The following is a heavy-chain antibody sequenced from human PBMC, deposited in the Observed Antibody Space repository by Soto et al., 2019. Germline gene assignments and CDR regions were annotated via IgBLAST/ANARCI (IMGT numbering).Heavy chain of an antibody. J-gene: IGHJ6*01. D-gene: IGHD1-26*01. CDR1: GFKFSTYG. CDR2: ISYDGNNK. CDR3: AKGLVGYVFGVQDYYFGMDV. Sequence: QVQLVESGGGVVQPGRSLRLSCGASGFKFSTYGMHWVRQAPGKGLEWVAVISYDGNNKDYADSVKGRFTISRGTSKNTFYLQMNSLRAEATAVYYCAKGLVGYVFGVQDYYFGMDVWCQETRVAVSS. V-gene: IGHV3-30*18.